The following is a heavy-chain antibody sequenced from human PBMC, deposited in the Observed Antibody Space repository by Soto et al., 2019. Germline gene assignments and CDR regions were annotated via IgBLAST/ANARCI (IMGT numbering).Heavy chain of an antibody. CDR3: ARDQPVYDSRGYPDV. D-gene: IGHD3-22*01. V-gene: IGHV3-21*01. CDR2: ISDNSDYI. J-gene: IGHJ6*02. Sequence: PGGSLRLSCAASGFTFEYYTMNCVRQAPGKGLEWVSSISDNSDYIYYADSVRGRFTISRDNAKNSVFLQMNNLRAEDTAVYYCARDQPVYDSRGYPDVWGRGTTVTVSS. CDR1: GFTFEYYT.